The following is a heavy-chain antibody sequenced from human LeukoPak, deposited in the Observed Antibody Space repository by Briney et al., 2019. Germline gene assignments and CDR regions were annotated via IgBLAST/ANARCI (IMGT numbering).Heavy chain of an antibody. D-gene: IGHD3-9*01. CDR3: TTVGLYDILTGHYHDSFDR. Sequence: PGGSLRLSCAASGLPFSNAWMSWVRQAPGKGLEWVGRIKGKIDGGTTDHVASVQGRFTISRDDSKNTLYLQMNSLKTEDTAVYYCTTVGLYDILTGHYHDSFDRWGQGTMVTVSS. CDR1: GLPFSNAW. CDR2: IKGKIDGGTT. V-gene: IGHV3-15*01. J-gene: IGHJ3*01.